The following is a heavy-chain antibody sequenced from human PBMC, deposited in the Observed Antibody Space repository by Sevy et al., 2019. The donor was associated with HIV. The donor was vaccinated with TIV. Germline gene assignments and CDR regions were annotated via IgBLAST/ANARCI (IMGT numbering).Heavy chain of an antibody. Sequence: SETLSLTCTASGGSIRNYYWSWIRQPPGKGLEWIGYIHYSGSTDYNPSLKSRVTISVDTSKNQFSLKVDSVTAADTAVYYCARSGFLEWPGSFRGPRNWHDPWGQGTLVTVSS. CDR3: ARSGFLEWPGSFRGPRNWHDP. V-gene: IGHV4-59*13. D-gene: IGHD3-3*01. CDR2: IHYSGST. J-gene: IGHJ5*02. CDR1: GGSIRNYY.